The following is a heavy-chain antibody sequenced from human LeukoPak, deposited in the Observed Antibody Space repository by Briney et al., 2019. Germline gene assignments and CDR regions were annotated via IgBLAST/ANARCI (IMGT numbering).Heavy chain of an antibody. V-gene: IGHV1-69*13. J-gene: IGHJ4*02. Sequence: ASVKVSCKASGGTFSSYAISWVRQAPGQGLEWMGGIIPVFGTANYAQKFQGRVTITADESTSTAYMELSSLRSEDTAVYYCASPEGGYSYGYVYWGQGTLVTVSS. D-gene: IGHD5-18*01. CDR2: IIPVFGTA. CDR3: ASPEGGYSYGYVY. CDR1: GGTFSSYA.